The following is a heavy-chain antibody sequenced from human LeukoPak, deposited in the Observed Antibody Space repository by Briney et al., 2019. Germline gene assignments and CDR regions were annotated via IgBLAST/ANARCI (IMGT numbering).Heavy chain of an antibody. CDR3: ARAVRYNWNYFNDY. CDR1: GFTFSSYA. Sequence: GGSLRLSCAASGFTFSSYAMHWVRQAPGKGLEYVSAISSNGGSTYYANSVKGRFTVSRDNSKNTLYLQMGSLRAEDMAVYYCARAVRYNWNYFNDYWGQGTLVTVSS. CDR2: ISSNGGST. J-gene: IGHJ4*02. V-gene: IGHV3-64*01. D-gene: IGHD1-7*01.